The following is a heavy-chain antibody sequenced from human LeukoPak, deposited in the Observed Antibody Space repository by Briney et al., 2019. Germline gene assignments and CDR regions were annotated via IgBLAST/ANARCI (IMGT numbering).Heavy chain of an antibody. V-gene: IGHV3-30*02. CDR3: ARGRWRHCSTDDCPNWFDP. Sequence: PGGSLRLSCAASGFTFSSYGMHWVRQAPGKGLEWVAFIRYDGSNKYYADSVKGRFTISRDNSKNTLYLQMNSLRAEDTAVYYCARGRWRHCSTDDCPNWFDPWGQGTLVTVSS. J-gene: IGHJ5*02. CDR2: IRYDGSNK. CDR1: GFTFSSYG. D-gene: IGHD2-2*01.